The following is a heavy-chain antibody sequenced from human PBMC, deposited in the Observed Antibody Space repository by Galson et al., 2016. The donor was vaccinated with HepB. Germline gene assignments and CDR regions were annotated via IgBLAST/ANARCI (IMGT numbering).Heavy chain of an antibody. D-gene: IGHD1-1*01. Sequence: SVKVSCKASGYTFSDYAMHWVRQAPGQRLEWMGRINAGNGNTQYSQKFQGRVTITRDTSASTAYMELSSLTSEDTAVYYCAREDIWNGDDAFDIWGQGTLVTVAS. V-gene: IGHV1-3*01. CDR2: INAGNGNT. CDR3: AREDIWNGDDAFDI. J-gene: IGHJ3*02. CDR1: GYTFSDYA.